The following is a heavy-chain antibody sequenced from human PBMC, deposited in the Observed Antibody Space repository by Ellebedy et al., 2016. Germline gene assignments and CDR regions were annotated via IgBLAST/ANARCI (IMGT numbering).Heavy chain of an antibody. V-gene: IGHV3-21*01. J-gene: IGHJ4*02. D-gene: IGHD2-8*01. CDR3: ARDRYCTNGVCYSLDC. CDR2: ISSSSSYI. CDR1: GFTFSSYS. Sequence: GGSLRLSCAASGFTFSSYSMNRVRQAPGKGLEWVSSISSSSSYIYYADSVKGRFTISRDNAKNSLYLQMNSLRAEDTAVYYCARDRYCTNGVCYSLDCWGQGTLVTVSS.